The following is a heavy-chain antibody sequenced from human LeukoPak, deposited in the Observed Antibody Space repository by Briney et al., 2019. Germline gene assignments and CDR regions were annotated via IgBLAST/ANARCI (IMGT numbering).Heavy chain of an antibody. J-gene: IGHJ4*02. V-gene: IGHV3-7*01. CDR3: TGETYYFDY. CDR1: GFTFSSFW. Sequence: PGGSLRLSCTVSGFTFSSFWVSWVRQAPGKGLEWVADINEDGSEKYYADSVEGRFSISRDNARNSLYLQMNSPRADDTAVYYCTGETYYFDYWGQGTLVTVSS. CDR2: INEDGSEK.